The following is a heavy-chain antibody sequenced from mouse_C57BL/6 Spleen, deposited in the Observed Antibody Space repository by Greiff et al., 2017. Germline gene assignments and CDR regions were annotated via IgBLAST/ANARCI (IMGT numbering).Heavy chain of an antibody. V-gene: IGHV14-1*01. CDR3: TTRGYGYYFDY. Sequence: VQLQQSGAELVRPGASVKLSCTASGFNIKDYYMHWVKQRPEQGLEWIGRIDPEDGDTEYAPKFQGKATMTAVTSSNTAYLQLSSLTSEDTAVYYCTTRGYGYYFDYWGQGTTLTVSS. CDR1: GFNIKDYY. CDR2: IDPEDGDT. J-gene: IGHJ2*01. D-gene: IGHD2-14*01.